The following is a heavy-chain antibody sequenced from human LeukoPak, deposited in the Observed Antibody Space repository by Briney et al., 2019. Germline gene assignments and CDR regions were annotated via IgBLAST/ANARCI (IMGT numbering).Heavy chain of an antibody. Sequence: SETLSLTCTVSGGSISSYYWSWIRQPPGKGLEWIGYIYYSGSTNYNPSPKSRVTISVDTSKNQFSLKLSSVTAADTAAYYCARVTGYYYYMDVWGKGTTVTVSS. J-gene: IGHJ6*03. CDR2: IYYSGST. D-gene: IGHD1-20*01. CDR1: GGSISSYY. CDR3: ARVTGYYYYMDV. V-gene: IGHV4-59*01.